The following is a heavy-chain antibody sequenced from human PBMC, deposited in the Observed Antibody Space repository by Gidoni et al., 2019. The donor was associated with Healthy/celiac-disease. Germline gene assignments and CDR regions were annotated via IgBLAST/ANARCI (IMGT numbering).Heavy chain of an antibody. CDR2: IIPIFGTA. Sequence: QVQLVQSGAAVKKPGSSVKVSCKASGGAFSSYAISWVRQAPGQGLEWMGGIIPIFGTANYAQKFQGRVTITADESTSTAYMELSSLRSEDTAVYYCAARGWELDYDSNFDYWGQGTLVTVSS. V-gene: IGHV1-69*01. CDR1: GGAFSSYA. J-gene: IGHJ4*02. CDR3: AARGWELDYDSNFDY. D-gene: IGHD1-26*01.